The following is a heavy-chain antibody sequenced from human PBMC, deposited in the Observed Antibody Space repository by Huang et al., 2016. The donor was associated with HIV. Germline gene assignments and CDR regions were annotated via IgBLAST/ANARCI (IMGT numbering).Heavy chain of an antibody. CDR3: ARASWYEPRSWYFGL. Sequence: QVQLQQWGAGLLKPSETLSLTCAVYGGSVSGHYCIWIRQPPGKGMEWIAEIKDKGYTNYNPSMKSRVTISVHTSRNQFSLKLKSVTAADAAVYDCARASWYEPRSWYFGLWGRGTLVTVSS. CDR2: IKDKGYT. D-gene: IGHD6-13*01. V-gene: IGHV4-34*01. CDR1: GGSVSGHY. J-gene: IGHJ2*01.